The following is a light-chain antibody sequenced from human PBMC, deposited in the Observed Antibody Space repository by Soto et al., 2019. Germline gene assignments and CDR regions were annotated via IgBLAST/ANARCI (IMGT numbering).Light chain of an antibody. CDR2: SNN. V-gene: IGLV1-44*01. Sequence: QSVLTQPPSASGTPGPRVPVSCSGGSSNIGSNIVNWYQQLPGTAPKVLIYSNNQRPSGVPDRFSGSKSGTSASLAISGLQSEDEADYYCAAWDDSLHGHVFGTGTKVTVL. CDR1: SSNIGSNI. CDR3: AAWDDSLHGHV. J-gene: IGLJ1*01.